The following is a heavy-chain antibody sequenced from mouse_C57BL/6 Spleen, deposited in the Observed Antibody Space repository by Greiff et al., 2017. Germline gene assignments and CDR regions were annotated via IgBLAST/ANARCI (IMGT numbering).Heavy chain of an antibody. CDR2: ISDGGSYT. V-gene: IGHV5-4*03. D-gene: IGHD1-1*01. CDR3: ARSLLLRYPFDY. CDR1: GFTFSSYA. J-gene: IGHJ2*01. Sequence: DVKLVESGGGLVKPGGSLKLSCAASGFTFSSYAMSWVRQTPEKRLEWVATISDGGSYTYYPDNVKGRFTISRDNAKNNLYLQMSHLKSEDTAMYYCARSLLLRYPFDYWGQGTTLTVSS.